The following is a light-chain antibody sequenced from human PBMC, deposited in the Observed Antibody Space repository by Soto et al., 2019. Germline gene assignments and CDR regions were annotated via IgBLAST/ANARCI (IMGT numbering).Light chain of an antibody. CDR3: QQYGSSPRT. J-gene: IGKJ1*01. V-gene: IGKV3-20*01. CDR2: GSS. Sequence: EIVLTQSPGTLSLSPGEGASLSCRASQSVSSGAFAWYRQKPGQAPRLLIYGSSIRGAGIPDRFSGSGSGTDFTLTISRLDPEDFAVYFCQQYGSSPRTFGQGTKVDIK. CDR1: QSVSSGA.